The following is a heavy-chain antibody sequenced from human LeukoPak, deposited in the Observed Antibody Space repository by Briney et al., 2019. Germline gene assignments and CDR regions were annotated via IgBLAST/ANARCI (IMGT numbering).Heavy chain of an antibody. CDR3: ARNSRDGDNWEYHYFDN. J-gene: IGHJ4*02. Sequence: SETLSLTCSVSGGSISRFYWSWIRRPPGKALEWIGYIYYSGSTNYNPSLKSRVTMSVDTSKNQFSLKLSSVTAADTAVYYCARNSRDGDNWEYHYFDNWGQGTLVTVSS. CDR1: GGSISRFY. D-gene: IGHD5-24*01. V-gene: IGHV4-59*08. CDR2: IYYSGST.